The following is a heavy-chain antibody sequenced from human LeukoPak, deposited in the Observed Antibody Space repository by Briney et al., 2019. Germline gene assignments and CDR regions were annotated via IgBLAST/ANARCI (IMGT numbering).Heavy chain of an antibody. CDR2: ISSSSSYI. J-gene: IGHJ4*02. V-gene: IGHV3-21*01. CDR3: ARAGKNFDY. Sequence: GGSLRLSCAASGFPFSSHVLSWVRQAPGKGLEWVSSISSSSSYIYYADSVKGRFTISRDNAKNSLYLQMNSLRAEDTAVYYCARAGKNFDYWGQGTLVTVSS. CDR1: GFPFSSHV.